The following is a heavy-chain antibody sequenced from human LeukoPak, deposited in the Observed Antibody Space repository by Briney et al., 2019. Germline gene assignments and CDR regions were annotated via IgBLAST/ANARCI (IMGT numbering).Heavy chain of an antibody. J-gene: IGHJ6*03. CDR2: ISSSSSYI. Sequence: GGSLRLSCAASGFTFSSYSMNWVRQAPGKGLEWVSSISSSSSYIYYADSVKGRFTISRDNAKNSLYLQMNSLRTEDTAVYYCARDRDHYYYYMDVWGKGTTVTVSS. D-gene: IGHD3-10*01. CDR1: GFTFSSYS. V-gene: IGHV3-21*01. CDR3: ARDRDHYYYYMDV.